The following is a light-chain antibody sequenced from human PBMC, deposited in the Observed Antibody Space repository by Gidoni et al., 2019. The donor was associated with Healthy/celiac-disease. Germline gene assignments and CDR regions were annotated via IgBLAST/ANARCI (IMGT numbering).Light chain of an antibody. J-gene: IGKJ2*01. CDR1: QSISSY. CDR2: AAS. CDR3: QQSYSTPYT. V-gene: IGKV1-39*01. Sequence: TQMTQPPSSLSASVGDRVTITCRASQSISSYLNWYQQKPGKAPQLLIYAASSLQSGVPSRFSGSVSGTDFTLTISSLQPEDFATYYCQQSYSTPYTFGQGTKLEIK.